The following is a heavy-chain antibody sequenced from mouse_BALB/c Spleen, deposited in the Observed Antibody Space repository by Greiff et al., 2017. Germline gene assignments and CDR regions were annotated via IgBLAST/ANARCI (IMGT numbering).Heavy chain of an antibody. J-gene: IGHJ2*01. CDR2: ISYDGSN. D-gene: IGHD1-2*01. Sequence: DVKLQESGPGLVKPSQSLSLTCSVTGYSITSGYYWNWIRQFPGNKLEWMGYISYDGSNNYNPSLKNRISITRDTSKNQFFLKLNSVTTEDTATYYCARDPARFITTGVDYWGQGTTLTVSS. CDR3: ARDPARFITTGVDY. CDR1: GYSITSGYY. V-gene: IGHV3-6*02.